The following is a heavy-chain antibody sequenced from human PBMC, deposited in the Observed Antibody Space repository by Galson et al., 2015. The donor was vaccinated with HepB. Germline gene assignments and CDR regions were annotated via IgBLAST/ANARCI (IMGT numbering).Heavy chain of an antibody. D-gene: IGHD3-10*01. V-gene: IGHV3-66*02. Sequence: SLRLSCAASGFTFTTNYMSWVRQAPGKGLEWVSVIYSGGRTYYADSVKGRFTISRDKSKNTLYLQMNSLRAEDTAVYYCARDLPPTYDYGSGSYYPPTFDYWGQGTLVTVSS. CDR2: IYSGGRT. CDR1: GFTFTTNY. J-gene: IGHJ4*02. CDR3: ARDLPPTYDYGSGSYYPPTFDY.